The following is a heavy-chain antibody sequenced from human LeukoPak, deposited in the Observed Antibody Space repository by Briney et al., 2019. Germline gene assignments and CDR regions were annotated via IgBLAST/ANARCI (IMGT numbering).Heavy chain of an antibody. CDR2: IYYSGST. CDR3: ARTPRWYFDL. Sequence: SETLSLTCTVSGGSIGSYYWSWIRQPPGKGLEWIGYIYYSGSTNYNPSLKSRVTISVDTSKNQFSLKLSSVTAADTAVYYCARTPRWYFDLWGRGTLVTVSS. CDR1: GGSIGSYY. J-gene: IGHJ2*01. V-gene: IGHV4-59*01.